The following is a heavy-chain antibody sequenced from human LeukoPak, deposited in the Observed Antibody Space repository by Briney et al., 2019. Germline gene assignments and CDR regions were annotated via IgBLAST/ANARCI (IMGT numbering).Heavy chain of an antibody. CDR3: AGELRYFDSKPFDY. D-gene: IGHD3-9*01. CDR1: GFTFSSYE. Sequence: SLRLSCAASGFTFSSYEMNWVRQAPGKGLEWVSYISSSGSTIYYADSVKGRLTISRDNAKNSLYLQMNSLRAEDTAVYYCAGELRYFDSKPFDYWGQGTLVTVS. V-gene: IGHV3-48*03. J-gene: IGHJ4*02. CDR2: ISSSGSTI.